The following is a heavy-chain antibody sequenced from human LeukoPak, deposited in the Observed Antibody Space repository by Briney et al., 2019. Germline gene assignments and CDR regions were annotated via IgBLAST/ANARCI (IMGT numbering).Heavy chain of an antibody. V-gene: IGHV1-69*13. CDR3: ASRSTAMVSDWFDP. Sequence: SVKVSCKASGGTFSSYAISWVRQAPGQGLEWMGGIIPIFGTANYAQKFQGRDTITADESTSTAYMELSSLRSEDTAVYYCASRSTAMVSDWFDPWGQGTLVTVSS. CDR2: IIPIFGTA. J-gene: IGHJ5*02. D-gene: IGHD5-18*01. CDR1: GGTFSSYA.